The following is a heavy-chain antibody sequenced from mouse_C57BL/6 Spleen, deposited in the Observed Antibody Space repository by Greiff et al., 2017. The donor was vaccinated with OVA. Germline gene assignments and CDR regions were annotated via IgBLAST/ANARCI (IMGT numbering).Heavy chain of an antibody. CDR1: GFSLTSYG. D-gene: IGHD2-3*01. Sequence: QVQLQQSGPGLVQPSQSLSITCTVSGFSLTSYGVHWVRQSPGKGLEWLGVIWSGGSTDYNAAFISRLSISKDNSKSQVFFKMNSLQADDTAIYYCARNRGYDGYYGGFAYWGQGTLVTVSA. CDR2: IWSGGST. CDR3: ARNRGYDGYYGGFAY. J-gene: IGHJ3*01. V-gene: IGHV2-2*01.